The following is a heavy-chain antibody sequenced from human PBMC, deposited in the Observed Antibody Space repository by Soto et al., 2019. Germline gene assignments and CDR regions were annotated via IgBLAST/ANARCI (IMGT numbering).Heavy chain of an antibody. CDR1: AGTFPHYG. V-gene: IGHV1-24*01. CDR2: FDPEDGET. J-gene: IGHJ4*02. D-gene: IGHD2-21*01. CDR3: ATDRTPGGEVSY. Sequence: VASVKVSCKASAGTFPHYGLSWVRQAPGKGLEWMGGFDPEDGETTYAQKFQGRVTMTADTSTDTAYMELSSLRSEDTAVYYCATDRTPGGEVSYWGQGTLVTVSS.